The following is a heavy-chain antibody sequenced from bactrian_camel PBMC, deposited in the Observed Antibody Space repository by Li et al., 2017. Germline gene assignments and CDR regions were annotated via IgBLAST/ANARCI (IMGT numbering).Heavy chain of an antibody. V-gene: IGHV3S40*01. CDR2: IHRGGGTS. CDR3: AKALGGGNYYTGEYNY. D-gene: IGHD2*01. Sequence: DVQLVESGGLLVQPGGSLRLSCAASGFTFSNDDVNWVRQAPGKGLEWVSGIHRGGGTSDYVASVKGRFTISRDNAKNTLYLQMNNLKSEDTALYYCAKALGGGNYYTGEYNYWGQGTQVTVS. J-gene: IGHJ4*01. CDR1: GFTFSNDD.